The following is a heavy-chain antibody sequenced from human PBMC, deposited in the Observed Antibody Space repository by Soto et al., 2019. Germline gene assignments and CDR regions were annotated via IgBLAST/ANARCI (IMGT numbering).Heavy chain of an antibody. Sequence: EVQLVESGGGLVQPGGSLRLSCAASGFTVSSNYMSWVRQAPGKGLEWVSVIYSGGSTYYADSVKGRFTISRDNSKNTLYLQMNSLRAEETAVYYCASGNYDYIWGSYRYSLRLDYWGQGTLVTVSS. D-gene: IGHD3-16*02. CDR3: ASGNYDYIWGSYRYSLRLDY. J-gene: IGHJ4*02. CDR2: IYSGGST. V-gene: IGHV3-66*01. CDR1: GFTVSSNY.